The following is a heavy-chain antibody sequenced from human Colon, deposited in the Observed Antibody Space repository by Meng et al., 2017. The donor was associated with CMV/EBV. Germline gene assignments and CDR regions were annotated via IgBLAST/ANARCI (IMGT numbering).Heavy chain of an antibody. Sequence: CRPSGYNFRYFWIHWVRQAHGQGLEWLGRVTPNTGATTYAQKFQDRVTLTTDASITAAYMELSGLKSDDTALYYCSLLTMVRGVNPDWGQGTLVTVSS. CDR3: SLLTMVRGVNPD. D-gene: IGHD3-10*01. V-gene: IGHV1-2*06. CDR2: VTPNTGAT. CDR1: GYNFRYFW. J-gene: IGHJ4*02.